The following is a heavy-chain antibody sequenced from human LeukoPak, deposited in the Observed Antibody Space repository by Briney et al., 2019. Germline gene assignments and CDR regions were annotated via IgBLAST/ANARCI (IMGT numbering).Heavy chain of an antibody. V-gene: IGHV3-23*01. CDR1: GFTFSNFA. Sequence: GGSLRLSCAASGFTFSNFAMSWVRQVPGKGLECVSGIAGSGGPTYHANSVKGRFTISRDNSKSTLYLPMPSLRAEDTATYYCTRDRGFYILAPLGYFSKSWGQGTLVIVSS. J-gene: IGHJ4*02. CDR2: IAGSGGPT. CDR3: TRDRGFYILAPLGYFSKS. D-gene: IGHD3-3*01.